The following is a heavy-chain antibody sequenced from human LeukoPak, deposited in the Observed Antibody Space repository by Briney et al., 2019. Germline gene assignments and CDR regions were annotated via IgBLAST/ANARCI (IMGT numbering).Heavy chain of an antibody. J-gene: IGHJ5*02. Sequence: SSETLSLTCTVSGGSITSSRYYWGWIRQPQGKGLEWVGSGFDSGNAYYNPSLKSRVTISVDTSKNQFSLRLNSVTATDTAVYYCARRNSSSLNWFDPWGQGTLVTVSS. CDR2: GFDSGNA. D-gene: IGHD6-13*01. CDR3: ARRNSSSLNWFDP. V-gene: IGHV4-39*01. CDR1: GGSITSSRYY.